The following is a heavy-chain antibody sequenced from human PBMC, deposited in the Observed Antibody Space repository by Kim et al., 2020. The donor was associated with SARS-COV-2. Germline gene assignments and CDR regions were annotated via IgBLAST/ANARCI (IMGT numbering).Heavy chain of an antibody. CDR3: ARSRGVTMILLWGMDV. CDR1: GYSFTSYW. CDR2: IDPSDSYT. V-gene: IGHV5-10-1*01. J-gene: IGHJ6*02. Sequence: GESLKISCKGSGYSFTSYWISWVRQMPGKGLEWMGRIDPSDSYTNYSPSFQGHVTISADKSISTAYLQWSSLKASDTAMYYCARSRGVTMILLWGMDVWGQGTTVTVSS. D-gene: IGHD3-22*01.